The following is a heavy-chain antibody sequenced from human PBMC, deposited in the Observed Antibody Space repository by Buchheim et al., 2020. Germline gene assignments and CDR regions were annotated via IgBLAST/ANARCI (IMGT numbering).Heavy chain of an antibody. J-gene: IGHJ4*02. CDR1: GGPLNAYY. Sequence: QVQLHESGPGLVKPPEPLSLTCTVSGGPLNAYYWSWIRQAPGKGLEWVGYIYYSGNTNYNPSLKSRVTISVDTSKKKFSLKMTSVTAADPAVYYCARASQGAASDYGPYYFDYWGQG. V-gene: IGHV4-59*01. D-gene: IGHD4-17*01. CDR2: IYYSGNT. CDR3: ARASQGAASDYGPYYFDY.